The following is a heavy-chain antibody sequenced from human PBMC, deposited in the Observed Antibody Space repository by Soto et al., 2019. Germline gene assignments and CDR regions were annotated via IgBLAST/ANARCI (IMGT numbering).Heavy chain of an antibody. CDR3: ARDRGYYYGSSGYYGPYYYGLDV. Sequence: PEGSLRLSCAASGFTFSSYAMSWVRQAPGKGLEWVSAISGSGGSTYYADSVKGRFTISRDNAKNSLYLQMNSLRAEDTAVYYCARDRGYYYGSSGYYGPYYYGLDVWGQGTTVTVSS. CDR2: ISGSGGST. CDR1: GFTFSSYA. J-gene: IGHJ6*02. V-gene: IGHV3-23*01. D-gene: IGHD3-22*01.